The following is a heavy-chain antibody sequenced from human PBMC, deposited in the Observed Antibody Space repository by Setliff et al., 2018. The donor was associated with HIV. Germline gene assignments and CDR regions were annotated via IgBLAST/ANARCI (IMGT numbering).Heavy chain of an antibody. V-gene: IGHV1-18*01. D-gene: IGHD6-19*01. CDR3: ARRDEEWLAPDAFDI. CDR1: GYTFTTYG. J-gene: IGHJ3*02. Sequence: ASVKVSCKPSGYTFTTYGLSWVRQAPGQGLEWMGWISTYSDETSYSQNLQGRLTMTTDTSTSTAYMELRSLRSDDTAVYYCARRDEEWLAPDAFDIWGQGTMVTVSS. CDR2: ISTYSDET.